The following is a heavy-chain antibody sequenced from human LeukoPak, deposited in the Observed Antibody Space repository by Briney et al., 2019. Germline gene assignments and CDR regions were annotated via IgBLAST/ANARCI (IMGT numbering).Heavy chain of an antibody. Sequence: SQTLSLTCAVSGGSISSGGYSWSWIWQPPGKGLEWIGYIYHSGSTYYNPSLKSRVTISVDRSKNQFSLKLSSVTAADTAVYYCARIRRGGHFDYWGQGTLVTVSS. V-gene: IGHV4-30-2*01. CDR2: IYHSGST. J-gene: IGHJ4*02. CDR3: ARIRRGGHFDY. CDR1: GGSISSGGYS. D-gene: IGHD3-16*01.